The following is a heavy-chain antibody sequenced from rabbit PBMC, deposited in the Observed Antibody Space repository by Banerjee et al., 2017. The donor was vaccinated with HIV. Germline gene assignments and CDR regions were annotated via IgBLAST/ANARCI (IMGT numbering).Heavy chain of an antibody. Sequence: QSLEESGGDLVKPGASLTLTCTASGFTLSSNYWMCWVRQAPGKGLEWIGCIYTGSGSTYYASWAKGRFTISKTSPTTVTLQMTSLTAADTATYFCARGDNGSGDGYNLWGPGTLVTVS. CDR3: ARGDNGSGDGYNL. V-gene: IGHV1S40*01. CDR1: GFTLSSNYW. CDR2: IYTGSGST. J-gene: IGHJ4*01. D-gene: IGHD2-1*01.